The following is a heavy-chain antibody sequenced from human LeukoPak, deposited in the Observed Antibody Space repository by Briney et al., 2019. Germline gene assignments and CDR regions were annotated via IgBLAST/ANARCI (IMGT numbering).Heavy chain of an antibody. V-gene: IGHV3-30-3*01. D-gene: IGHD6-13*01. CDR2: ISYDGSNK. J-gene: IGHJ4*02. CDR1: GFTFSSYA. Sequence: PGRSLRLSCAASGFTFSSYAMHWVRQAPGKGLEWVAVISYDGSNKYCADSVKGRFTISRDNSKNTLYLQMNSLRAEDTAVYYCASRYSSSWYVGNPGWGQGTLVTVSS. CDR3: ASRYSSSWYVGNPG.